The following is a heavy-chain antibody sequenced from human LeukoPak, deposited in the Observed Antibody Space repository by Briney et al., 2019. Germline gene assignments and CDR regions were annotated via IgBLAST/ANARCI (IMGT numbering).Heavy chain of an antibody. CDR3: AKDLGEAVFYYYGMDV. CDR2: ISGSGGST. Sequence: GGSLRLSCAASGFTVSSNYMSWVRQAPGKGLEWVSAISGSGGSTYYADSVKGRFTISRDNSKNTLYLQMNSLRAEDTAVYYCAKDLGEAVFYYYGMDVWGQGTTVTVSS. CDR1: GFTVSSNY. D-gene: IGHD3-10*01. J-gene: IGHJ6*02. V-gene: IGHV3-23*01.